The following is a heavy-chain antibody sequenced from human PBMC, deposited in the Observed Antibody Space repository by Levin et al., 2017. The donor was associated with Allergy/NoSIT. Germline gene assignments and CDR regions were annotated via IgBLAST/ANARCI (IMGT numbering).Heavy chain of an antibody. CDR2: IKQDGSDK. CDR1: GFTLRTYW. Sequence: GESLKISCAASGFTLRTYWMSWVPQAPGKGLEWVANIKQDGSDKYYVDSVKGRFTISRDNAKNSLFLQMNSLRAEDTAVYYCARDNPNFYYYMDVWGKGTTVTVSS. CDR3: ARDNPNFYYYMDV. J-gene: IGHJ6*03. V-gene: IGHV3-7*01.